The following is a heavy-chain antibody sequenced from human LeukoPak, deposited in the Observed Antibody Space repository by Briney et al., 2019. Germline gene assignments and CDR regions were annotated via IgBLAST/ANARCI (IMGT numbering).Heavy chain of an antibody. J-gene: IGHJ4*02. V-gene: IGHV3-23*01. Sequence: PGGSLRLSCAASGSTFSSYAMSWVRQAPGKGLEWVSAISGSGGSTYYADSVKGRFTISRDNSKNTLYLQMNSLRAEDTAVYYCAKTPLRAAAGPSDYWGQGTLVTVSS. CDR2: ISGSGGST. D-gene: IGHD6-13*01. CDR1: GSTFSSYA. CDR3: AKTPLRAAAGPSDY.